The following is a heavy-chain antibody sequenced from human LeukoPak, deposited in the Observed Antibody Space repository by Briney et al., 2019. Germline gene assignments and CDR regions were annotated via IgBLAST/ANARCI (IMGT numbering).Heavy chain of an antibody. J-gene: IGHJ4*02. CDR3: AKVSGSAFPGGNIPYFDY. D-gene: IGHD4-23*01. CDR1: GFTFSSYA. V-gene: IGHV3-23*01. Sequence: GGSLRLSCAASGFTFSSYAMSWVRQAPGKGLEWVSAISGSGGSTYYADSVKGRFTISRDNFKNTLYLQMNSLRAEDTAVYYCAKVSGSAFPGGNIPYFDYWGQGTLVTVSS. CDR2: ISGSGGST.